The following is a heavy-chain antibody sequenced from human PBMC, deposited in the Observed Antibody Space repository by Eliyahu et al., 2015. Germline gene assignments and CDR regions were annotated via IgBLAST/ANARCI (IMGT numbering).Heavy chain of an antibody. D-gene: IGHD2-2*01. Sequence: QVQLQQWGAGLLKPSETLSLXCAVYGGSFXGYYWSWIRQPPGKGLEWIGEINHSGSTNYNPSLKSRVTISVDTSKNQFSLKLSSVTAADTAVYYCARGLGYCSSTSCWRPLGYWGQGTLVTVSS. CDR3: ARGLGYCSSTSCWRPLGY. V-gene: IGHV4-34*01. CDR1: GGSFXGYY. CDR2: INHSGST. J-gene: IGHJ4*02.